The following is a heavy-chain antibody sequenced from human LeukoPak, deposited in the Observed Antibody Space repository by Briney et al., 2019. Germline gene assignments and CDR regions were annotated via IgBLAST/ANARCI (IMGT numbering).Heavy chain of an antibody. CDR2: FSGCGGVIFGVTA. Sequence: GVSLRLSCALSGFTLWNYAMRCAPQAPGKALEGVSAFSGCGGVIFGVTAYHADSAKGRFTISRENSKKTLYLQMNSMRVEDTALQYCAKELGSWHEGGSAYWGQGTLVTVSS. D-gene: IGHD3-10*01. CDR1: GFTLWNYA. CDR3: AKELGSWHEGGSAY. J-gene: IGHJ4*02. V-gene: IGHV3-23*01.